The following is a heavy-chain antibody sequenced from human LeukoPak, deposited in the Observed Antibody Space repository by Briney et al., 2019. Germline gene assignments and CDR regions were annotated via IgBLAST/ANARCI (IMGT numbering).Heavy chain of an antibody. D-gene: IGHD6-19*01. J-gene: IGHJ4*02. CDR2: MNPNSGNT. CDR1: GYTFTSYD. CDR3: ARGRPYSTGQTNFDY. Sequence: ASVKVSCKASGYTFTSYDINWVRQATGQGHEWMGWMNPNSGNTGYAQKFQGRVTMTRNTSISTAYMELSSLRSEDTAVYYCARGRPYSTGQTNFDYWGQGTLVTVSS. V-gene: IGHV1-8*01.